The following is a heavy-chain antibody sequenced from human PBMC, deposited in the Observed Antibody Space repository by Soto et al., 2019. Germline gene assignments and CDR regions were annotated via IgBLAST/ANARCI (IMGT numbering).Heavy chain of an antibody. V-gene: IGHV4-39*01. J-gene: IGHJ6*02. Sequence: WVRQAPGKGLEWIGSIYYSGSTYYNPSLKSRVTISVDTSKNQFSLKLSSVTAADTAVYYCARLGTYYDFWSGPYYYYYYGMDVWGQGTTVTVSS. CDR3: ARLGTYYDFWSGPYYYYYYGMDV. CDR2: IYYSGST. D-gene: IGHD3-3*01.